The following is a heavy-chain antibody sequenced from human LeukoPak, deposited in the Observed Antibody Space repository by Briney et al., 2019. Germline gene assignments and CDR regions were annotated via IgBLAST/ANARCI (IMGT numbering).Heavy chain of an antibody. V-gene: IGHV1-46*01. CDR1: GYTFTSYY. Sequence: GASVKVSCKASGYTFTSYYMHWVRQAPGQGLEWMGIINPSGGSTSYAQKFQGRVTMTRDTSTSTVYMELSSLRSEDTAVYYCARAPLGGLDPYPGGGAFDIWGQGTMVTVSS. J-gene: IGHJ3*02. D-gene: IGHD3/OR15-3a*01. CDR3: ARAPLGGLDPYPGGGAFDI. CDR2: INPSGGST.